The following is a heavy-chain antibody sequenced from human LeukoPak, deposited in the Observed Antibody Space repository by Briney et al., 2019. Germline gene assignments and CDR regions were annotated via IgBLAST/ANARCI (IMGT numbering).Heavy chain of an antibody. Sequence: GGSLRLSCAASGFTFSSYWMTWVRQSPGKGLEWVADINPDGSQKYSVDSVKGRFTISRDNAKNSLYLQMNSLRAEDTAVYYCARDGRDYYGSGSYWRYYYYMDVWGKGTRSPSP. V-gene: IGHV3-7*01. CDR1: GFTFSSYW. CDR3: ARDGRDYYGSGSYWRYYYYMDV. J-gene: IGHJ6*03. CDR2: INPDGSQK. D-gene: IGHD3-10*01.